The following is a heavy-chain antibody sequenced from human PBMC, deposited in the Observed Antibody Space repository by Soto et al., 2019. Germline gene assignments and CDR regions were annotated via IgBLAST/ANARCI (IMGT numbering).Heavy chain of an antibody. D-gene: IGHD1-7*01. Sequence: EVQLLESGGGLVQPGGSLRLSCAASGFTFSSYGMTWIRQAPGKGLEWVPFSSATGAGTYYAESVKGRFTISRDNSKKTLYLQLTSLIADDTAVDYCAKDRRAGGNYGFYSDFWGQGALVIVSS. J-gene: IGHJ4*02. V-gene: IGHV3-23*01. CDR1: GFTFSSYG. CDR2: SSATGAGT. CDR3: AKDRRAGGNYGFYSDF.